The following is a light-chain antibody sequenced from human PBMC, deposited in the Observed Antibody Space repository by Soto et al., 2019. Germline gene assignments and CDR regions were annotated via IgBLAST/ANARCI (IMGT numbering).Light chain of an antibody. CDR1: QSVSSN. CDR2: GAS. Sequence: EVVMTQSPTTLSVSPGERATLSCRASQSVSSNLAWYQQKPGQAPRLLIYGASTRATGIPARFSGSGSGTEFTLTISSLQSADFALYYCQQYNNWPPWTFGQGTKVESK. J-gene: IGKJ1*01. CDR3: QQYNNWPPWT. V-gene: IGKV3-15*01.